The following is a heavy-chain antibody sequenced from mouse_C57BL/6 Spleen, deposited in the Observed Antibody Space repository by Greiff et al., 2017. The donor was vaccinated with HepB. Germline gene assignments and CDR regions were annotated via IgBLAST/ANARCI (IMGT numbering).Heavy chain of an antibody. J-gene: IGHJ2*01. CDR2: INPNNGGT. Sequence: EVKLVESGPELVKPGASVKMSCKASGYTFTDYNMHWVKQSHGKSLEWIGYINPNNGGTSYNQKFKGKATLTVNKSSSTAYMELRSLTSEDSAVYYCARRRRFYEIFDYWGQGTTLTVSS. CDR3: ARRRRFYEIFDY. D-gene: IGHD2-3*01. CDR1: GYTFTDYN. V-gene: IGHV1-22*01.